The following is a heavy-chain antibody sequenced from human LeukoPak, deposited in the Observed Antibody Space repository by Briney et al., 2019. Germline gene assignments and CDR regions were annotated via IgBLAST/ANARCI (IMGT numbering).Heavy chain of an antibody. CDR2: IRYDGSNK. CDR3: AKDPGGWETGASDI. CDR1: GFTFSSYG. V-gene: IGHV3-30*02. Sequence: GGSLRLSCAASGFTFSSYGMHWVRQAPGKGLEWVAFIRYDGSNKYYADSVKGRFTISRDNSKNTLYLQMNSLRAEDTAVYYCAKDPGGWETGASDIWGQGTMVTVSS. D-gene: IGHD1-26*01. J-gene: IGHJ3*02.